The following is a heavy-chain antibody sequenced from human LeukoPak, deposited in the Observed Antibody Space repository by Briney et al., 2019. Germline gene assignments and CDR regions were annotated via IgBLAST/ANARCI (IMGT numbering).Heavy chain of an antibody. CDR3: SSPAHDFDFWSGYYSF. D-gene: IGHD3-3*01. CDR2: VRSKPNNYAT. V-gene: IGHV3-73*01. CDR1: GFIFSDSA. J-gene: IGHJ4*02. Sequence: GGSLRLSCAASGFIFSDSALHWVRQASGKGLEWVGHVRSKPNNYATAYAASVKGRFTISRDDSKNTAYLQMNSLKTEDTAVYYCSSPAHDFDFWSGYYSFWGPGILVTVSS.